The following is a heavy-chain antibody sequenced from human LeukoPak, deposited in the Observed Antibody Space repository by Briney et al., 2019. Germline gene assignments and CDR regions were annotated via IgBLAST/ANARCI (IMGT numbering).Heavy chain of an antibody. Sequence: PGGSLRLSCAASGFTFDDYGMSWVRQAPGKGLEWVSGINWNGGSTGYADSVKGRFTISRDNAKNSLYLQMNSLRAEDTALYYCASFYYDSSGYYYFFDSWGQGTLVTVSS. D-gene: IGHD3-22*01. CDR3: ASFYYDSSGYYYFFDS. CDR2: INWNGGST. CDR1: GFTFDDYG. V-gene: IGHV3-20*04. J-gene: IGHJ4*02.